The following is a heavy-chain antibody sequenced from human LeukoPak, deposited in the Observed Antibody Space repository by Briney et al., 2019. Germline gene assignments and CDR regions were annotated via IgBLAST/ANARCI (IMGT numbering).Heavy chain of an antibody. J-gene: IGHJ4*02. D-gene: IGHD3-10*01. CDR2: ISTTGSSI. CDR3: ARDNVAGSYYPNSFDY. Sequence: GGSLRLSCAASGFTFSSYSMNWVRQAPGKGLEWVSYISTTGSSIYYVDSVKGRFTISRDNAKNSLYLQMNSLRADDTAVYYCARDNVAGSYYPNSFDYWGQGTLVTVSS. V-gene: IGHV3-48*04. CDR1: GFTFSSYS.